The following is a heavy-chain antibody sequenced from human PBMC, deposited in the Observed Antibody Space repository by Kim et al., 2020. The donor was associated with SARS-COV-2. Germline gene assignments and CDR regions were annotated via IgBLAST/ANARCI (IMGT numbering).Heavy chain of an antibody. CDR3: AKCYDIGSSWFPNCFDP. V-gene: IGHV3-23*01. Sequence: GGSLRLSCAASGFIFSSYAMSWVRQAPGKGLEWVSTISGSGGRTYYADSVKGRITISRDNSKNTLYLLMNSLRAEDTAVYYCAKCYDIGSSWFPNCFDPWGQGTLVTLSS. CDR1: GFIFSSYA. CDR2: ISGSGGRT. D-gene: IGHD6-13*01. J-gene: IGHJ5*02.